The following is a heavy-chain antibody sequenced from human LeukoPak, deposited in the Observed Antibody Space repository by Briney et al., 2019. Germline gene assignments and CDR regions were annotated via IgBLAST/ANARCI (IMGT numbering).Heavy chain of an antibody. V-gene: IGHV3-7*02. CDR1: GFTFRSYW. J-gene: IGHJ5*02. Sequence: GGPLRLSCAASGFTFRSYWMTWVRQAPGKGLEWVANINHDGSEKNYVESVKGRFTISRDNAKNSLYLQMNSLRAEDTAVYYCAKYHALGSSAWFDPWGQGTLVTVSS. D-gene: IGHD3-10*01. CDR2: INHDGSEK. CDR3: AKYHALGSSAWFDP.